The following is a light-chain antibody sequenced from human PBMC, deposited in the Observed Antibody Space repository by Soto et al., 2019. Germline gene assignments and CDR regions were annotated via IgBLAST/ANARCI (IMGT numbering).Light chain of an antibody. CDR3: VSWDDSLSGFYV. CDR2: TDN. Sequence: QSVLTQPPSAPGTPGQRVTISCSGTSSHIASNFVNWYQQLPGTAPKLLIYTDNRRPAGVSDRFSGSKSGTSASLAISGLRSEDEADYYCVSWDDSLSGFYVFGTGTKLTVL. V-gene: IGLV1-47*02. CDR1: SSHIASNF. J-gene: IGLJ1*01.